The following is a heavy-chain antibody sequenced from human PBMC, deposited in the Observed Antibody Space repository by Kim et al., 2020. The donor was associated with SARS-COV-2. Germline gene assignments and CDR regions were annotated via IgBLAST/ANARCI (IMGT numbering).Heavy chain of an antibody. CDR2: IIPIFGTA. D-gene: IGHD1-26*01. V-gene: IGHV1-69*13. Sequence: SVKVSYKASGGTFSSYAISWVRQAPGQGLEWMGGIIPIFGTANYAQKFQGRVTITADESTSTAYMELSSLRSEDTAVYYCARRSGREGAFDIWGQGTMVTVSS. CDR1: GGTFSSYA. CDR3: ARRSGREGAFDI. J-gene: IGHJ3*02.